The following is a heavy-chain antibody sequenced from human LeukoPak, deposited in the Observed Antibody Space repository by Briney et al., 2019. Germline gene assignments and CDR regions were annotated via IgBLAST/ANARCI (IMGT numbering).Heavy chain of an antibody. D-gene: IGHD3-3*01. CDR1: GYTFTGYY. V-gene: IGHV1-2*04. Sequence: ASVKVSCKASGYTFTGYYMHWVRQAPGQGLEWMGWINPNSGGTNYAQKFQGWVTMTRDTSISTAYMELSRLRSDDTAVYYCARVGFSPRGFAFDMWGQGTMVAVSS. J-gene: IGHJ3*02. CDR3: ARVGFSPRGFAFDM. CDR2: INPNSGGT.